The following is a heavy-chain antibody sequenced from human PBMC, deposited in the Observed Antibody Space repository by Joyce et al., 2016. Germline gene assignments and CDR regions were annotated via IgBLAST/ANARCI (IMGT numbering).Heavy chain of an antibody. V-gene: IGHV4-39*01. CDR3: ARQGPTVTWDY. D-gene: IGHD4-17*01. Sequence: QLQLQESGPGLVKASETLSLTCTVSGGSVDRSNYYWGWIRQPPGKGREWIGCVYYSERTYYTPSLKSRVSMSVDASKNEFALKLRSLTAADTAVYFCARQGPTVTWDYWGQGALVTVSS. J-gene: IGHJ4*02. CDR1: GGSVDRSNYY. CDR2: VYYSERT.